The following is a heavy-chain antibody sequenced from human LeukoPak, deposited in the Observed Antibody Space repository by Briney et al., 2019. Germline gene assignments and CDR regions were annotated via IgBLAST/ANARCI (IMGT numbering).Heavy chain of an antibody. CDR2: IIPIVGTA. V-gene: IGHV1-69*05. CDR3: PRARQGGTTSGFFSFDY. J-gene: IGHJ4*01. CDR1: GGTFSSYA. D-gene: IGHD4-17*01. Sequence: SVKLSCKVSGGTFSSYAIGWVRQAPGQGLEWMGGIIPIVGTANYAHTFKGRVTITTDESTSTAYMELTSLRSEDTAVHYWPRARQGGTTSGFFSFDYWGHGTLVTVSS.